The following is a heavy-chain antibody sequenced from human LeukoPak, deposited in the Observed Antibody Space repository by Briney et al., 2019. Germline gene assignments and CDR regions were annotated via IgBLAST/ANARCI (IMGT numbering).Heavy chain of an antibody. CDR3: AGLQGDSTAIFDF. CDR1: GGSISGDY. Sequence: SETLSLTCTVSGGSISGDYWSWIRQPPGKGLEWVGYIYYTGATNYNPSLKSRVTVSVDTSKNQFSLKLSSVIAADTAVYYCAGLQGDSTAIFDFWGQGTLVTVSS. D-gene: IGHD2-21*01. J-gene: IGHJ4*02. V-gene: IGHV4-59*01. CDR2: IYYTGAT.